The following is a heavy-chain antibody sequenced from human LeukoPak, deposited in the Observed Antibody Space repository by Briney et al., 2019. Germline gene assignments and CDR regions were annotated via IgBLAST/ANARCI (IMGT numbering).Heavy chain of an antibody. V-gene: IGHV4-59*01. Sequence: SETLSLTCTVSGGSISSYYWSWIRQPPGKGLEWIGYIYYSGSTNYNPSLKSRVTISVDTSKNQFSLKLSSVTAADTAVYYCARVRLDYGDYGASYWYFDLWGRDTLVTVSS. D-gene: IGHD4-17*01. CDR1: GGSISSYY. CDR3: ARVRLDYGDYGASYWYFDL. CDR2: IYYSGST. J-gene: IGHJ2*01.